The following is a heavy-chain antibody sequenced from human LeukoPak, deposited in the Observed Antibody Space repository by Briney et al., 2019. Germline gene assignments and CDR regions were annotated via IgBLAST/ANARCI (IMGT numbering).Heavy chain of an antibody. CDR2: TIPTLAIA. J-gene: IGHJ4*02. Sequence: ASVTVSCTASAGSFSSYVINWMRQAHGPGHEWKGRTIPTLAIANYAQKFQGRVTITADKSTSTAYMELSSLRSEDTAVYYCAGHPDYGDYDLTRPYDYWGQGTLVTVSS. CDR3: AGHPDYGDYDLTRPYDY. V-gene: IGHV1-69*04. D-gene: IGHD4-17*01. CDR1: AGSFSSYV.